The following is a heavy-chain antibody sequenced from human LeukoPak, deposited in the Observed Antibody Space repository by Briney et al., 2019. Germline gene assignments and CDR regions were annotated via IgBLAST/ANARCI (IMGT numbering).Heavy chain of an antibody. CDR3: ARELGGTKTGGFDI. D-gene: IGHD1-14*01. Sequence: GGSLRLSCAASGFIFSYHDMHWVRQAPGKGREFVSSIGAAGAHTFYADSVKGGFTISRDNFQSTMYLQMDGLRPEDPAVYYCARELGGTKTGGFDIWGQGTVVTVSS. J-gene: IGHJ3*02. CDR1: GFIFSYHD. CDR2: IGAAGAHT. V-gene: IGHV3-64*02.